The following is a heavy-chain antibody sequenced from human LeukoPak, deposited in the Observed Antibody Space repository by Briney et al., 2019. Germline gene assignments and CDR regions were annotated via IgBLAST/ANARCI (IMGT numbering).Heavy chain of an antibody. CDR2: INTDGSST. D-gene: IGHD2-15*01. J-gene: IGHJ3*02. V-gene: IGHV3-74*01. CDR3: ARESYCSGGSCYSGRAFDI. Sequence: GGSLRLSCAAFGFTFSSYEMNWVRQAPGKGLVWVSRINTDGSSTTYADSVKGRFTISRDSAKNTLYLQMNSLRAEDTAVYYCARESYCSGGSCYSGRAFDIWGQGTMVTVSS. CDR1: GFTFSSYE.